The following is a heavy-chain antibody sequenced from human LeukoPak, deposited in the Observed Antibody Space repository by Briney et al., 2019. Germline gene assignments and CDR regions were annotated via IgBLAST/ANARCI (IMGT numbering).Heavy chain of an antibody. Sequence: SETLSLTCTVSGGSISSSSYYWGWIRQPPGKGLEWIGSIYYSGSTYYNPSLKSRVTISVDTSKNQFSLKLSSVTAADTAVYYCARGEIAGFDPWGQGTLVTVSS. V-gene: IGHV4-39*07. CDR3: ARGEIAGFDP. CDR1: GGSISSSSYY. CDR2: IYYSGST. J-gene: IGHJ5*02. D-gene: IGHD6-13*01.